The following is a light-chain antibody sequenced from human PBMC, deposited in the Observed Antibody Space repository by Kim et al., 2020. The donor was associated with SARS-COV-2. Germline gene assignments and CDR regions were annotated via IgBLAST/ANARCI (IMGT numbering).Light chain of an antibody. CDR3: QAWDSSTVV. CDR2: QDT. Sequence: YELTQPPSVSVSPGQTASITCPGDKLGDKYTCWYQQKPGQSPVLVIYQDTKRPSGNPERFSGSNSGNTATLTISGTQAMDEADYYCQAWDSSTVVFGGG. V-gene: IGLV3-1*01. J-gene: IGLJ2*01. CDR1: KLGDKY.